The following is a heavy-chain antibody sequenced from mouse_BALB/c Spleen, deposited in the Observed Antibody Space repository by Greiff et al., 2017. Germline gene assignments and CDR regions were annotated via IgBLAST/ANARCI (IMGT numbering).Heavy chain of an antibody. V-gene: IGHV1-14*01. CDR1: GYTFTSYV. D-gene: IGHD2-14*01. J-gene: IGHJ2*01. CDR3: AKAYYRYEEYFEN. CDR2: INPYNDGT. Sequence: VQLQQSGPELVKPGASVKMSCKASGYTFTSYVMHWVKQKPGQGLEWIGYINPYNDGTKYNEKFKGKATLTSDKSSSTAYMELSSLTSEDSAVYNCAKAYYRYEEYFENWGQGATLTESS.